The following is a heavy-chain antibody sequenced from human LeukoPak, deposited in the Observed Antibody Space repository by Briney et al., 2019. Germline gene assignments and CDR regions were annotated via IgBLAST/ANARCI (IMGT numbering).Heavy chain of an antibody. Sequence: GGSLRLSCAASGFTVSSNYMSWVRQAPGKGLEWVSVIYSGGSTYYADSVKGRFTISRDNSKNTLYLQMNSLRAEDTAVYYCAKDRGGCSGGSCYFDYWGQGTLVTVSS. D-gene: IGHD2-15*01. CDR1: GFTVSSNY. CDR2: IYSGGST. V-gene: IGHV3-66*01. J-gene: IGHJ4*02. CDR3: AKDRGGCSGGSCYFDY.